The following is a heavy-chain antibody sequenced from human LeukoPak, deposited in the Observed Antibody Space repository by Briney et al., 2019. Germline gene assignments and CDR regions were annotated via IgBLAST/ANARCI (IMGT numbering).Heavy chain of an antibody. Sequence: SETLSLTCTVSGVSISSYYWSWIRQPPGKGLEWIGYIYYSEGTKYNPSLKSRVTISLDTSQNQFSLKLSSVTAADTAVYYCASHWEGVERWGQGTLVTVSS. V-gene: IGHV4-59*01. D-gene: IGHD1-1*01. J-gene: IGHJ4*02. CDR1: GVSISSYY. CDR2: IYYSEGT. CDR3: ASHWEGVER.